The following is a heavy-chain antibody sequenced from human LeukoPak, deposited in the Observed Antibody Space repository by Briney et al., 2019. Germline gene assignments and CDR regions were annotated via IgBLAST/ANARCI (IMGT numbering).Heavy chain of an antibody. D-gene: IGHD6-13*01. CDR3: ARGVSSSWYYYFDY. CDR1: GGSISSSNW. J-gene: IGHJ4*02. V-gene: IGHV4-4*02. CDR2: IYHSGST. Sequence: KPSGTLSLTCAVSGGSISSSNWWSWVRQPPGKGLEWIGEIYHSGSTNYNPSLKSRVTISVDKSKNQFSLKLSSVTAADTAVYYCARGVSSSWYYYFDYWGQGTLVTVSS.